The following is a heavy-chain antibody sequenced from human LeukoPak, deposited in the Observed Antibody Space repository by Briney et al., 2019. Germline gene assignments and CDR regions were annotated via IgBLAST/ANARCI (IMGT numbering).Heavy chain of an antibody. D-gene: IGHD4-11*01. Sequence: GGSLRLSCAASGFTFSNYWMYWVRQAPGKGLVRVSRIKPDGSSTSYADSVKGRFTISRDNAKNTLYLQMNSLRAEDTAVYYCATLVTFGAFDVWGQGTVVTVSS. CDR2: IKPDGSST. CDR3: ATLVTFGAFDV. J-gene: IGHJ3*01. CDR1: GFTFSNYW. V-gene: IGHV3-74*01.